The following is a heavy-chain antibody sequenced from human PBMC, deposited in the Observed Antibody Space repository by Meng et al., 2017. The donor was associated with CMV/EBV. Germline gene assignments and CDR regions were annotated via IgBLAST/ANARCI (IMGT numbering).Heavy chain of an antibody. V-gene: IGHV4-59*01. CDR1: GGSISSYY. CDR3: ARLPQRRWFDP. Sequence: GSLRLSCTVSGGSISSYYWSWIRQPPGKGLEWIGYIYYSGSTNYNPSLKSRVTISVDTSKNQFSLKLSSVTAADTAVYYGARLPQRRWFDPWGQGTLVTVSS. J-gene: IGHJ5*02. CDR2: IYYSGST.